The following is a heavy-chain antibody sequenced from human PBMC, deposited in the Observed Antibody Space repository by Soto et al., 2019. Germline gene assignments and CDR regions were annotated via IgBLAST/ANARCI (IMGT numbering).Heavy chain of an antibody. D-gene: IGHD3-22*01. CDR3: ARDKYYYDSSGYYYGGDIDY. Sequence: SETLSLTCAVSGYSISSGYYWGWIRQPPGKGLEWIGSIHHSGSTYYNPSLKSRVTISVDTSKNQFSLKLSSVTAADTAVYYCARDKYYYDSSGYYYGGDIDYWGQGTLVTVSS. CDR1: GYSISSGYY. V-gene: IGHV4-38-2*02. CDR2: IHHSGST. J-gene: IGHJ4*02.